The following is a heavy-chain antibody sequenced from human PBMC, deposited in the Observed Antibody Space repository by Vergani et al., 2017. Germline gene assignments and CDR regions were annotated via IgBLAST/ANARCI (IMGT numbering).Heavy chain of an antibody. CDR2: IWYDGSNK. J-gene: IGHJ4*02. CDR1: GFTFSSYG. V-gene: IGHV3-33*01. CDR3: ARDFSVVPAAYFDY. Sequence: QVQLVESGGGVVQPGRSLRLPCAASGFTFSSYGMHWVRQAPGKGLEWVAVIWYDGSNKYYADSVKGRFTISRDNSKNTLYLQMNSLRAEDTAVYYCARDFSVVPAAYFDYWGQGTLVTVSS. D-gene: IGHD2-2*01.